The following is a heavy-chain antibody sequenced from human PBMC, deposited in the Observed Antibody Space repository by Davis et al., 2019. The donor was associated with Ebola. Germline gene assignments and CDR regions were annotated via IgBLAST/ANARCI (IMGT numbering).Heavy chain of an antibody. Sequence: MPSETLSLTCTVSGGSISSGGYYWTWLRQYPGKGLEWIGCIYNSGSTYYNPSLKSRISISVDTSKNQFSLKLSSVTAADTAVYHCAREWRYSYYDAGGFDPWGQGTLVTVSS. CDR1: GGSISSGGYY. D-gene: IGHD4-11*01. CDR2: IYNSGST. V-gene: IGHV4-31*03. CDR3: AREWRYSYYDAGGFDP. J-gene: IGHJ5*02.